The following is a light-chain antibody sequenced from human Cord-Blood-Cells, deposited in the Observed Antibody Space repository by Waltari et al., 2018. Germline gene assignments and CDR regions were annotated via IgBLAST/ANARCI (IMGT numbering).Light chain of an antibody. J-gene: IGLJ3*02. CDR1: SSDVGGYNY. V-gene: IGLV2-14*01. Sequence: QSALTQPASVSGSPGQSITISCTGTSSDVGGYNYVSWYQQHPGKAPKLMIYEVRNRLSGVSNRFSGSKSGNTASLTISGLQAEDEADYYCSSYTSSSTWVFGGGTKLTVL. CDR2: EVR. CDR3: SSYTSSSTWV.